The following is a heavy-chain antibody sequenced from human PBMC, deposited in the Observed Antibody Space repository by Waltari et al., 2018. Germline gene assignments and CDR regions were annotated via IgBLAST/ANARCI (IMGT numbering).Heavy chain of an antibody. D-gene: IGHD6-19*01. CDR2: FDPEDGET. CDR1: GYTLTELS. J-gene: IGHJ6*02. Sequence: QVQLVQSGAAVKKPGASVKVSCKVSGYTLTELSIHWVRPAPGKGLEWMGGFDPEDGETIYAQKFQGRVTMTEDTSTDTAYMELSSLRSEDTAVYYCATDLDSGWFRTYYYGMDVWGQGTTVTVSS. V-gene: IGHV1-24*01. CDR3: ATDLDSGWFRTYYYGMDV.